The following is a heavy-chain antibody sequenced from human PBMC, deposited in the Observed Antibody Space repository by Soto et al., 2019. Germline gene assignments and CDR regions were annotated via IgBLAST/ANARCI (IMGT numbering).Heavy chain of an antibody. D-gene: IGHD5-12*01. V-gene: IGHV1-69*12. CDR2: IIPMVGTA. J-gene: IGHJ4*02. Sequence: QVQLVQSGAEVKKPESSVKVSCKAPGGTFSTYAISWVRQAPGQGLEWMGGIIPMVGTANYAQRFQDRVTSPADESTNTVDMELRRLRSEDTAVYFCASGIKLWLRRINNGYSGWGQGTLVTVSS. CDR1: GGTFSTYA. CDR3: ASGIKLWLRRINNGYSG.